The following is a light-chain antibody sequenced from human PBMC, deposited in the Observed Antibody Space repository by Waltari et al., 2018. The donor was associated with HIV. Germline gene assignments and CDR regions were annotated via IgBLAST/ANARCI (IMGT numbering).Light chain of an antibody. CDR1: SSNLGNNY. V-gene: IGLV1-51*01. J-gene: IGLJ2*01. CDR3: GTWDSSLSAVV. Sequence: QSVLTQPPSVSAAPGQTVTISCSGSSSNLGNNYVSWYQQIPGTAPRLVIYDTNDRPSGIPDRFSGSKSGTSATLGITGPQTGDEADYYCGTWDSSLSAVVFGGGTKLTVL. CDR2: DTN.